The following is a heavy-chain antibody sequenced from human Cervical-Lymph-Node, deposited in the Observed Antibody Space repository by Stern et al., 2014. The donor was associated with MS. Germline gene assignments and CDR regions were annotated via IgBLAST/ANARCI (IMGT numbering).Heavy chain of an antibody. CDR2: IFSNDEK. CDR1: GFSLTSARMG. CDR3: ARIIKASSITDY. V-gene: IGHV2-26*01. D-gene: IGHD6-13*01. J-gene: IGHJ4*02. Sequence: QVPLRESGPVLVKPTETLTLTCTVSGFSLTSARMGVTWIRQPPGKALEWLAHIFSNDEKSYSTSLKSRLTISKDTSKSQVVLTLTNLDPVDTATYYCARIIKASSITDYWGQGTLVTVSS.